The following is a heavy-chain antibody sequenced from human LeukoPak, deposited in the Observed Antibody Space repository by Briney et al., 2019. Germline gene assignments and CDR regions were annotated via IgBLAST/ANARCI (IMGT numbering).Heavy chain of an antibody. D-gene: IGHD2-15*01. Sequence: GGSLRLSCAASGFTFSTYSMNWVRQAPGKGLEWVSYISSSCSTIYYADSVKGRFTISRDNAKNSLYLQMNSLRAEDTAVYYCARDHPLYCSGGSCYASTEYYGMDVWGQGTTVTVSS. J-gene: IGHJ6*02. V-gene: IGHV3-48*04. CDR2: ISSSCSTI. CDR3: ARDHPLYCSGGSCYASTEYYGMDV. CDR1: GFTFSTYS.